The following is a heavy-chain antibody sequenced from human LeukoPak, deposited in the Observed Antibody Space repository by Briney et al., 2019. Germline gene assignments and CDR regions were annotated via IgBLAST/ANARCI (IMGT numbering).Heavy chain of an antibody. CDR3: ARSTITMVRGVIIPNWFDP. CDR2: IYYSGST. Sequence: SQTLSLTCTVSGGSISSGDYYWSWIRQPPGKGLEWIGYIYYSGSTYYNPSLKSRVTISVDTSKNQFSLKLSYVTAADTAVYYCARSTITMVRGVIIPNWFDPWGQGTLVTVSS. D-gene: IGHD3-10*01. V-gene: IGHV4-30-4*01. J-gene: IGHJ5*02. CDR1: GGSISSGDYY.